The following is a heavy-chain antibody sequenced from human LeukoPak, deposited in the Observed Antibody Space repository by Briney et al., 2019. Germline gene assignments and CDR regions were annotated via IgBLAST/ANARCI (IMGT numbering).Heavy chain of an antibody. D-gene: IGHD6-13*01. V-gene: IGHV4-59*11. CDR1: VGSFSIHF. CDR2: IYNSVST. CDR3: AGDDLAAGAPGYYMDV. J-gene: IGHJ6*03. Sequence: PSETLSLTCTVSVGSFSIHFWSWIRQPPGKGLEWIGDIYNSVSTNYNPSLTSRVTISVETSKNQSSLMLRSVTTSDTAVYYCAGDDLAAGAPGYYMDVWGKGTTVTVSS.